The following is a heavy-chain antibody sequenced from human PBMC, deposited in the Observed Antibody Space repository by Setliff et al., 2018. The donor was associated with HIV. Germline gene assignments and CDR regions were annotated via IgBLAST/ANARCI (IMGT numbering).Heavy chain of an antibody. CDR2: IYHSGST. D-gene: IGHD4-17*01. V-gene: IGHV4-38-2*02. J-gene: IGHJ4*01. Sequence: SQTLSLTCAVSGFSISSGHYWGWIRQPPGKGLEWIGSIYHSGSTYYSPSLKSRVTISVDTSKNQFSLKLTSVTAADTAVYHCARDPRGDYGDYHFDFWGHGILVTVSS. CDR3: ARDPRGDYGDYHFDF. CDR1: GFSISSGHY.